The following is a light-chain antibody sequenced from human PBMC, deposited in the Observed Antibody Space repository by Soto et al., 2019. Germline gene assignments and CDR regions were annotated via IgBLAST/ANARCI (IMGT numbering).Light chain of an antibody. J-gene: IGKJ1*01. CDR3: QQYRDLPQT. V-gene: IGKV3-20*01. CDR1: QSVRSNY. Sequence: EIVLTHSPGTLSLSPGERATLSCRASQSVRSNYLAWYQQKPGQAPRLLIYNSSTRATGIPDRFSGSGSGTDFTLTISRLEPEDFALYYCQQYRDLPQTFGQGTQVEIK. CDR2: NSS.